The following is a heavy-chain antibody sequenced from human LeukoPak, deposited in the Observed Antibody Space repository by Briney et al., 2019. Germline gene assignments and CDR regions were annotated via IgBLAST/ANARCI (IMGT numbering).Heavy chain of an antibody. CDR3: ARDLGGSYQDY. V-gene: IGHV1-46*01. CDR1: GYTFTTYY. Sequence: GASVKVSCKASGYTFTTYYMHWVRQAPGQGFEWMGITNPSGGSTNYAQKFQGRVTMTRDTSTSTVYMELSSLRSDDTAVYYCARDLGGSYQDYWGQGTLVTVSS. D-gene: IGHD1-26*01. CDR2: TNPSGGST. J-gene: IGHJ4*02.